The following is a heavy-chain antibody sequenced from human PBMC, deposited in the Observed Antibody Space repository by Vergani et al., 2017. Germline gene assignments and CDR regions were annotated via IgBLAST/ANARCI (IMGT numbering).Heavy chain of an antibody. CDR2: INHSGST. V-gene: IGHV4-34*01. J-gene: IGHJ5*02. D-gene: IGHD3-9*01. Sequence: QVQLQQWGAGLLKPSETLSLTCAVYGGSFSGYYWSWIRQPPGKGLEWIGEINHSGSTNYNPSLKSRVTISVDTSKNQFSLKLSSVTAADTAVYYCARYYDTNWFDPWGQGTLVTVSS. CDR1: GGSFSGYY. CDR3: ARYYDTNWFDP.